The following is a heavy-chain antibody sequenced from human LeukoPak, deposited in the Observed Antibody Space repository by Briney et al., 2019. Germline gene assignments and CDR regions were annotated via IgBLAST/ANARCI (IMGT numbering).Heavy chain of an antibody. CDR1: GYTLTELS. CDR3: SSHYYYDSSGSAYYMDV. V-gene: IGHV1-24*01. D-gene: IGHD3-22*01. CDR2: FDPEDGET. Sequence: ASVKVSCKVSGYTLTELSMHWVRQAPGKGLEWMGGFDPEDGETIYAQKFQGRVTMTEDTSTDTAYMELSSLRSEDTAVYYCSSHYYYDSSGSAYYMDVWGKGTTVTVSS. J-gene: IGHJ6*03.